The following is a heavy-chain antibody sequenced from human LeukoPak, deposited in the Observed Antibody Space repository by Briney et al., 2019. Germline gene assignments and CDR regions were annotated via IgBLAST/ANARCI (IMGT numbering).Heavy chain of an antibody. D-gene: IGHD3-3*01. CDR1: GGSISSYY. Sequence: PSETLSLTCTVSGGSISSYYWSWIRQPPGKGLEWIGYIYYSGSTNYSPSPKSRVTISVDTSKNQFSLKLSSVTAADTAVYYCARGHYYDFWSGYYYYGMDVWGQGTTVTVSS. CDR2: IYYSGST. J-gene: IGHJ6*02. CDR3: ARGHYYDFWSGYYYYGMDV. V-gene: IGHV4-59*01.